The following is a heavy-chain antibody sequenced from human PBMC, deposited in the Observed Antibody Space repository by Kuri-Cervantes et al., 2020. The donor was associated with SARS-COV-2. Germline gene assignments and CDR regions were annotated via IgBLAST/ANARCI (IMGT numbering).Heavy chain of an antibody. Sequence: ASVKVSCKASGYTFTGYYMHWVRQAPGQGLEWMGWINPNSGGTNYAQKFQGWVTMTRDTSISTAYMELSSVTAADTAVYYCARQAPLQQLALDYWGQGTLVTVSS. V-gene: IGHV1-2*04. D-gene: IGHD6-13*01. CDR3: ARQAPLQQLALDY. J-gene: IGHJ4*02. CDR1: GYTFTGYY. CDR2: INPNSGGT.